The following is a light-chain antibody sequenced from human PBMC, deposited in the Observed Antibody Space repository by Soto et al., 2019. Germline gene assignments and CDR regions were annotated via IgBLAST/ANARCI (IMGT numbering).Light chain of an antibody. Sequence: QSVLPQPASVSGSPGQSITISCTGTNSDVGSYNLVSWYQQHPGKAPKLMIYEVSKRPSGFSNRFSGSKSGNTASLTISGLQAEDEADYYCSSYAGSSTYVFGTGTKVTVL. V-gene: IGLV2-23*02. CDR1: NSDVGSYNL. CDR3: SSYAGSSTYV. J-gene: IGLJ1*01. CDR2: EVS.